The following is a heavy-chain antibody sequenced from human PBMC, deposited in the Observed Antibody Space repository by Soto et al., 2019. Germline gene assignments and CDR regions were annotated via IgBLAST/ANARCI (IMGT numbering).Heavy chain of an antibody. Sequence: GGSLRLSCTASGFTFGDYAMSWFRQAPGKGLEWVGFIRSKTYAETTEYAASVKGRFTISRDDSKSIGYLQMNSLKTEDTAVYYCTRDRSTVATLNFDYWGQGTLVTVS. CDR2: IRSKTYAETT. D-gene: IGHD5-12*01. J-gene: IGHJ4*02. CDR1: GFTFGDYA. V-gene: IGHV3-49*03. CDR3: TRDRSTVATLNFDY.